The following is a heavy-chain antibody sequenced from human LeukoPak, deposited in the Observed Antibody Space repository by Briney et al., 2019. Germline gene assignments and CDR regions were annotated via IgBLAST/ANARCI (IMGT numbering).Heavy chain of an antibody. V-gene: IGHV4-34*01. CDR3: ARLYRNFLRRSYYFDY. CDR2: INHSGST. Sequence: SETLSLTCAVYGGSFSGYYWSRIRQPPGKGLEWIGEINHSGSTNYNPSLKSRVTISVDTSKNQFSLKLSSVTAADTAVYYCARLYRNFLRRSYYFDYWGQGTLVTVSS. J-gene: IGHJ4*02. D-gene: IGHD4-23*01. CDR1: GGSFSGYY.